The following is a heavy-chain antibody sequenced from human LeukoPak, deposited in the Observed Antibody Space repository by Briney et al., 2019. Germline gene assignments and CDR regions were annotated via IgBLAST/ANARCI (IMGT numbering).Heavy chain of an antibody. CDR2: IYYSGST. CDR1: GGSISSRSYY. CDR3: ARQLGYCSSTSCYADKVDY. D-gene: IGHD2-2*01. V-gene: IGHV4-39*01. J-gene: IGHJ4*02. Sequence: SETLSLTCTVSGGSISSRSYYWGWIRQPPGKGLEWIGSIYYSGSTYYNPSLKSRVTISVDTSKNQFSLKLSSVTAADTAVYYCARQLGYCSSTSCYADKVDYWGQGTLVTVSS.